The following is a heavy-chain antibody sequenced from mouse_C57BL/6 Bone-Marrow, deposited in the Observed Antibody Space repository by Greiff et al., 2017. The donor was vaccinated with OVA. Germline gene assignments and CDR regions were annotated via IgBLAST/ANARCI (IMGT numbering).Heavy chain of an antibody. D-gene: IGHD1-1*01. J-gene: IGHJ2*01. Sequence: QVTLKVSGPGILQPSQTLSLTCSFSGFSLSTFGMGVGWLRQPSGQGLDWLAHIWWDDDKYYNPVLNSRPTISKDTSKNQSFLKIANVDTADTATYYCARRYYGFDYWGQGTTLTVSS. V-gene: IGHV8-8*01. CDR1: GFSLSTFGMG. CDR3: ARRYYGFDY. CDR2: IWWDDDK.